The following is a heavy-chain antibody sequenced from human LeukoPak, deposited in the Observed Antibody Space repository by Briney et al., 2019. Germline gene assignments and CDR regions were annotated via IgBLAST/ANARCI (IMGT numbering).Heavy chain of an antibody. Sequence: KLSQTLSLTCAISGDIVSSNSAAWNWIRQSPSRGLEWLGRTYYRSKWHSYYAPSVKSRITINPDTSKNQFSLQLKSVTAADTAVYYCAREPPTTTGFDPWGQGTLVTVSS. CDR2: TYYRSKWHS. J-gene: IGHJ5*02. CDR3: AREPPTTTGFDP. CDR1: GDIVSSNSAA. D-gene: IGHD1-1*01. V-gene: IGHV6-1*01.